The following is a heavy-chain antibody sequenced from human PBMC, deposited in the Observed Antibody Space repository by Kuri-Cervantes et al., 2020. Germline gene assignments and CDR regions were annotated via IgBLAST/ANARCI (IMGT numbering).Heavy chain of an antibody. V-gene: IGHV3-30-3*01. D-gene: IGHD3-22*01. CDR2: ISYDGSNK. CDR3: ARGGDYYDSSGYANADYYYYYGMDV. CDR1: GFTFSNSD. J-gene: IGHJ6*02. Sequence: GGSLRLSCAASGFTFSNSDMNWVRQAPGKGLEWVAAISYDGSNKYYADSVKGRFTISRDNSKNTLYLQMKSLRAEDRAVYYCARGGDYYDSSGYANADYYYYYGMDVWGQGTTATVSS.